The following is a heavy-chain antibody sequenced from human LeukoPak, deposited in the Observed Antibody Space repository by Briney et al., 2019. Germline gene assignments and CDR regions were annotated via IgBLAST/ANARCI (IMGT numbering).Heavy chain of an antibody. D-gene: IGHD3-9*01. V-gene: IGHV4-34*01. J-gene: IGHJ4*02. CDR2: INHSGST. Sequence: SETLSLTCAVYGGSFSGCYWSWIRQPPGKGLEWIGEINHSGSTNYNPSLKSRVTISVDTSKNQFSLKLSSVTAADTAVYYCARVLRYFDWQRNFDYWGQGTLVTVSS. CDR1: GGSFSGCY. CDR3: ARVLRYFDWQRNFDY.